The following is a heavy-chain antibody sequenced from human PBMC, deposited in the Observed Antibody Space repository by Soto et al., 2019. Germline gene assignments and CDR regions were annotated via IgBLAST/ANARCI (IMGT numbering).Heavy chain of an antibody. D-gene: IGHD2-2*01. CDR3: ARSARRAVPAAKSRWFDP. V-gene: IGHV4-34*01. CDR2: INHSGST. J-gene: IGHJ5*02. CDR1: GGSFSGYY. Sequence: QVQLQQWGAGLLKPSETLSLTCAVYGGSFSGYYWSWIRQPPGKGLEWIGEINHSGSTNYNPSLTSRVTISVDTSKNQFSLKLSSVTAADTAVYYCARSARRAVPAAKSRWFDPWGQGTLVTVSS.